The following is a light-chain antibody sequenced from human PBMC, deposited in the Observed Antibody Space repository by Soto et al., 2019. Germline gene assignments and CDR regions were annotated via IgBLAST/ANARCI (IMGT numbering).Light chain of an antibody. V-gene: IGLV1-44*01. Sequence: QSVLTQPPSASGTPGQRVTIFCSGTVSNIGKNSVDWYQQFPGVAPTLLIFRDTLRPSGVPDRFSGAKSGTTASLAISGLQSGDECEYYCAAWDDSLNGVIFGGGTQLTVL. CDR1: VSNIGKNS. CDR3: AAWDDSLNGVI. J-gene: IGLJ2*01. CDR2: RDT.